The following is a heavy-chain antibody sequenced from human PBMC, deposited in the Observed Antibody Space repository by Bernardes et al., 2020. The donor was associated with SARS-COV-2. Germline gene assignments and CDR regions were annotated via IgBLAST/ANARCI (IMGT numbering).Heavy chain of an antibody. Sequence: GRSLRLSCAASGFTFSTYALHWVRQAPGKGLEWLAVMSYDGSNKFYTDSVKGRFTISRDNSKNTLYLQMNSLRAEDTAVYYCAREVASTGVWFDYWGQGQWSPSLQ. CDR3: AREVASTGVWFDY. V-gene: IGHV3-30-3*01. CDR2: MSYDGSNK. CDR1: GFTFSTYA. D-gene: IGHD3-9*01. J-gene: IGHJ3*01.